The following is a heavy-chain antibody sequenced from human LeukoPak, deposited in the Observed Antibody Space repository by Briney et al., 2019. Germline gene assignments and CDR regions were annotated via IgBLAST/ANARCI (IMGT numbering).Heavy chain of an antibody. Sequence: SQTLSLTCTVAGGSISNYYWSWIRQPPGKGLEWIGYISYSGSTNYNPSLRSRVTISVDTSKNQFSLKLSSVTAADTAVYYCASNTMPAAWYFDLWGRGTLVTVSS. CDR3: ASNTMPAAWYFDL. V-gene: IGHV4-59*08. J-gene: IGHJ2*01. CDR1: GGSISNYY. D-gene: IGHD2-2*01. CDR2: ISYSGST.